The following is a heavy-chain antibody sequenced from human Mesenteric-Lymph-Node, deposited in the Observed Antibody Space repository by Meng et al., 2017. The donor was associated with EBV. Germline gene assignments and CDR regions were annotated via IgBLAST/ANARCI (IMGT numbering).Heavy chain of an antibody. CDR1: GGSVSSGSHY. J-gene: IGHJ5*02. Sequence: HVQLQESGPGLVKPSETLSLTCTVSGGSVSSGSHYWSWIRQPPGKRLEWIGYIFYSGNTNYNPSLKSRVTISVDTSKNQFSLKLSSVTAADTAVYYCARGATVTRGDWFDPWGQGTLVTVSS. D-gene: IGHD4-17*01. V-gene: IGHV4-61*01. CDR2: IFYSGNT. CDR3: ARGATVTRGDWFDP.